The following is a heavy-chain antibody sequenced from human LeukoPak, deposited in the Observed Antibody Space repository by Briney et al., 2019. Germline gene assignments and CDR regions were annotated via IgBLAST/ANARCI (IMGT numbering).Heavy chain of an antibody. CDR2: IYPGDSDT. D-gene: IGHD6-13*01. Sequence: GESLKISCKGSGYSFTSYSIGWVRQMPGKGLEWMGIIYPGDSDTRYSPSFQGQVTISADKSISTAYLQWSSLKASDTAMYYCARPIAAADPYFDYWGQGTLVTVSS. CDR3: ARPIAAADPYFDY. J-gene: IGHJ4*02. CDR1: GYSFTSYS. V-gene: IGHV5-51*01.